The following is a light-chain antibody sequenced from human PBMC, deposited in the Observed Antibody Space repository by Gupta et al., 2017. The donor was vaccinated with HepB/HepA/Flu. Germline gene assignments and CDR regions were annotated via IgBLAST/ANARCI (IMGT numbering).Light chain of an antibody. J-gene: IGKJ1*01. Sequence: EVVLTQSPATLSLSPGERATLSCGASQSVSTSYLAWYQQNPGRAPRLLIYDASNRATGIPDSFSGSGSGTDFTLTISSLEPEDSALYYCHQWGTSYPTFGQGTKVEIK. CDR3: HQWGTSYPT. CDR2: DAS. CDR1: QSVSTSY. V-gene: IGKV3D-20*01.